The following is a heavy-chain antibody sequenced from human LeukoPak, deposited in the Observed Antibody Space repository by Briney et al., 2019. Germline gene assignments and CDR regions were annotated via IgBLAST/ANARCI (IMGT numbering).Heavy chain of an antibody. D-gene: IGHD3-10*01. CDR1: GYSFTTYC. Sequence: GESLQISCRGSGYSFTTYCIVWLRHVPGERLVWRVIIYPGDSDTRYSPPFQGQVTISANKSVTTAYLQWSSLKASDTAMYYCALGAVRGLHAFDIWGQGTMVTVSS. J-gene: IGHJ3*02. CDR2: IYPGDSDT. V-gene: IGHV5-51*01. CDR3: ALGAVRGLHAFDI.